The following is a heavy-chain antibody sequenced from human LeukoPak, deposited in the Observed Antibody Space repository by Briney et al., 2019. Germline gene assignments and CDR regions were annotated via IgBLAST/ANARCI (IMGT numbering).Heavy chain of an antibody. V-gene: IGHV3-23*01. CDR2: ISTSGGST. CDR1: GFSFNNYA. CDR3: AKDWTTVVTPKGYYFDS. D-gene: IGHD4-23*01. J-gene: IGHJ4*02. Sequence: GGSLRLSCAACGFSFNNYAMRWVRPAPGKGLPWVSAISTSGGSTYYADSVKGQFTISRDNAKNTLSLQMDSLRVEVTAVDYCAKDWTTVVTPKGYYFDSWGQGTLVTASS.